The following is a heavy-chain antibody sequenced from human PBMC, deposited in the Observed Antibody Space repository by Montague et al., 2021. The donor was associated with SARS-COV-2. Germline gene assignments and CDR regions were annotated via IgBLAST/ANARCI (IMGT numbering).Heavy chain of an antibody. Sequence: SETLSPTCTVTGGPISGSSDYWGWIRQSPGKGLEWIASVYYSGNTYYNPCLQSRVTLSVDTSKNEISLKVTSVTAADTSVYYCARLALSGWPSYYLYGLDVWGPGTMITVSS. V-gene: IGHV4-39*01. CDR1: GGPISGSSDY. J-gene: IGHJ6*01. D-gene: IGHD6-19*01. CDR3: ARLALSGWPSYYLYGLDV. CDR2: VYYSGNT.